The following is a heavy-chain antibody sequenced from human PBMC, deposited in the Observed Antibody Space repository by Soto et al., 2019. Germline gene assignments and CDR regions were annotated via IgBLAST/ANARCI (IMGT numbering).Heavy chain of an antibody. CDR2: IFPADSDI. D-gene: IGHD3-10*01. CDR3: AKNNYFGPGSSFYYYKSDL. J-gene: IGHJ6*02. CDR1: GNMFSTNW. V-gene: IGHV5-51*01. Sequence: PXESLKISCHSSGNMFSTNWSALFLHVPGKGLEWMGSIFPADSDIRYNPSFQGQVTISVDKSIDTAYLQWSSLKASDTATFYCAKNNYFGPGSSFYYYKSDLWGQGTTVTVSS.